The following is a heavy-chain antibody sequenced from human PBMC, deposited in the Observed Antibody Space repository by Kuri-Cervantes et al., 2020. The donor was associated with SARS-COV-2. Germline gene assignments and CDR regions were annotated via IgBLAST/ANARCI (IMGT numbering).Heavy chain of an antibody. CDR1: GYTFTFYG. CDR2: INTNTGNP. CDR3: ARDEYYDSSGSLDY. D-gene: IGHD3-22*01. J-gene: IGHJ4*02. Sequence: ASVKVSCKASGYTFTFYGISWVRQAPGQGLEWMGWINTNTGNPTYAQGFTGRFVFSLDTSVSTAYLQISSLKAEDTAVYYCARDEYYDSSGSLDYWGQGTLVTVSS. V-gene: IGHV7-4-1*02.